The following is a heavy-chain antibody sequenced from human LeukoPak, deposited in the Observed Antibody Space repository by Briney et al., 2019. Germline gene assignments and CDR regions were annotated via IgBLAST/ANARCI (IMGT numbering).Heavy chain of an antibody. D-gene: IGHD6-13*01. Sequence: PGGSLRLSCAASGFTFSSYAMHWVRQAPGKGLEWVAVISYDGSNKYYADSVKGRFTISRDNSKNTLYLQMNSLGAEDTAVYYCARVSGYSSSPDYYGMDVWGQGTTVTVSS. V-gene: IGHV3-30-3*01. CDR1: GFTFSSYA. CDR3: ARVSGYSSSPDYYGMDV. J-gene: IGHJ6*02. CDR2: ISYDGSNK.